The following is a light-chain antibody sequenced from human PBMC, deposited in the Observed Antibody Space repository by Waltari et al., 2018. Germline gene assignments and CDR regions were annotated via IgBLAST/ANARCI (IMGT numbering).Light chain of an antibody. CDR1: QSISSY. CDR2: AAS. Sequence: DIQMTQSPSSLSASVGDRVTITCRASQSISSYLNWYQQKPGKAPKLLIYAASSLQSGVPSRFSGSGSGTDFTLTISSLQPEDFATYYCQQYISYSGSTFGGGTKVEIK. J-gene: IGKJ4*01. CDR3: QQYISYSGST. V-gene: IGKV1-39*01.